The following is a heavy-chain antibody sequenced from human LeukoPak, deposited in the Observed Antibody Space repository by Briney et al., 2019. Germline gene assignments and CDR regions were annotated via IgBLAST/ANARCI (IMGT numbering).Heavy chain of an antibody. CDR1: GYSISSGYY. D-gene: IGHD6-13*01. CDR3: ARCAYSSSNWFDP. CDR2: IFHSGST. J-gene: IGHJ5*02. Sequence: AETLSLTCAVSGYSISSGYYWGWIRPPPGKGLEWIGSIFHSGSTYYNPFLKSRVTISVDTSKNHFSLKLSSVTAADTAVYYCARCAYSSSNWFDPWGQGTLVTVSS. V-gene: IGHV4-38-2*01.